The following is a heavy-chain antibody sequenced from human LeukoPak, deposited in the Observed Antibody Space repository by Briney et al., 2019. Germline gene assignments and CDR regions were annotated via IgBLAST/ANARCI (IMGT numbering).Heavy chain of an antibody. J-gene: IGHJ1*01. V-gene: IGHV4-28*05. CDR3: VSGPNYYDSSGYYRAEYFQY. Sequence: SDTLSLTCAVSGDSISSSNWWGWIRQPPGKGLEWIGYMYSSWSFYYKPSLRGRVTMSVDTSKNQFSLRLSSVTAVDTAVYYCVSGPNYYDSSGYYRAEYFQYWGQGTLVTVSS. CDR1: GDSISSSNW. CDR2: MYSSWSF. D-gene: IGHD3-22*01.